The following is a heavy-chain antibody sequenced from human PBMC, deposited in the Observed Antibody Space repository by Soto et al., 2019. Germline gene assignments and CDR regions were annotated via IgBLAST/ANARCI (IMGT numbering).Heavy chain of an antibody. CDR3: ANLGSGIFGVVTDLDY. CDR1: GFSFWIYG. V-gene: IGHV3-30*18. Sequence: GGSLRLSCAAAGFSFWIYGMHWVRQAPGKGLEWVAVISYDGSNKYYADSVKGRFTISRDNSKNTLYLQMNSLRAEDTAVYYCANLGSGIFGVVTDLDYWGQGTLVTVSS. J-gene: IGHJ4*02. D-gene: IGHD3-3*01. CDR2: ISYDGSNK.